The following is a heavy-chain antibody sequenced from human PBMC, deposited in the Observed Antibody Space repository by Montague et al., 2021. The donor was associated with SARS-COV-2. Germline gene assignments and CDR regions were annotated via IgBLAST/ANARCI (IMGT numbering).Heavy chain of an antibody. CDR3: AKGRTVVATISPFDY. Sequence: SLRLSCAASGFTFSSYAMSWVRQAPGKGLEWVSAISGSGGSTYYADSVKGRFTISRDNSKNTLYLQMNSLRAKDTAVYYCAKGRTVVATISPFDYWGQGALVTVSS. J-gene: IGHJ4*02. CDR1: GFTFSSYA. V-gene: IGHV3-23*01. D-gene: IGHD5-12*01. CDR2: ISGSGGST.